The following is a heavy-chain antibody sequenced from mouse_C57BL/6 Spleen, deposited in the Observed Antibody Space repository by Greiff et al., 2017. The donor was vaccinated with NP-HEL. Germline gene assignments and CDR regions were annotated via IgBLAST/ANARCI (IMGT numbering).Heavy chain of an antibody. CDR1: GYTFTGYW. CDR3: ASWDYGSSYWFAY. J-gene: IGHJ3*01. V-gene: IGHV1-9*01. D-gene: IGHD1-1*01. Sequence: QVQLKESGAELMKPGASVKLSCKATGYTFTGYWIEWVKQRPGHGLEWIGEILPGSGSTNYNEKFKGKATFTADTSSNTAYMQLSSLTTEDSAIYYCASWDYGSSYWFAYWGQGTLVTVSA. CDR2: ILPGSGST.